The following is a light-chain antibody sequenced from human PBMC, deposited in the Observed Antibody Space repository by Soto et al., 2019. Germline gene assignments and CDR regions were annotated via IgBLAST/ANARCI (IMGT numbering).Light chain of an antibody. J-gene: IGKJ1*01. Sequence: DIQMTQSPSSLSASVGDRVTITCQASQDISNYLNWYQQKPGKAPKLLIYDASTLESGVPSRFSGSASGTDFTLTINSLQPEDFATYYCQQSYSTPLTFGQGTKVDIK. CDR2: DAS. CDR3: QQSYSTPLT. CDR1: QDISNY. V-gene: IGKV1-39*01.